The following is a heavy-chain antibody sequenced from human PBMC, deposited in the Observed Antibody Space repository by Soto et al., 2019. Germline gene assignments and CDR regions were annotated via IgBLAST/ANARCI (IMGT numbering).Heavy chain of an antibody. D-gene: IGHD6-6*01. CDR2: IYSGESK. J-gene: IGHJ5*02. V-gene: IGHV3-53*01. Sequence: PGGSLRLSCAASGLTVCSNDMGGVRKAPGKGLEWVSVIYSGESKLYADSVKGRFTISRDNFKNTLYLQMNSLRAEDTAVYYCASDPSRSSSLGWFDPWGQGALVTVSS. CDR1: GLTVCSND. CDR3: ASDPSRSSSLGWFDP.